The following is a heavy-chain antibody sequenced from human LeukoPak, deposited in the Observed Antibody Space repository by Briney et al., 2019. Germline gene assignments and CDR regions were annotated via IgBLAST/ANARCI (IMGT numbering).Heavy chain of an antibody. CDR2: IKPKSGGT. D-gene: IGHD2-21*02. J-gene: IGHJ5*02. CDR3: ARAEVTPLFDP. V-gene: IGHV1-2*02. Sequence: ASVKVSCKASGYDFNGYYIHWVRQTPGQGLEWMGWIKPKSGGTGYAEEFQGRVTMTTDTSTSTAYMELRSLRSDDTAVYYCARAEVTPLFDPWGQGTLVTVSS. CDR1: GYDFNGYY.